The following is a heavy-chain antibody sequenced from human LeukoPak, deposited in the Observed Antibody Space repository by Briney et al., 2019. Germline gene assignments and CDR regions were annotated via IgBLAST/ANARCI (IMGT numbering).Heavy chain of an antibody. V-gene: IGHV1-46*01. CDR2: INTRGGTT. D-gene: IGHD3-16*01. CDR3: ARPPRRGSRTFDY. J-gene: IGHJ4*02. CDR1: GYTFTSYY. Sequence: ASVKVSCKASGYTFTSYYMHWVRQAPGQGLEWMGIINTRGGTTSYAQKFQGRVTMTRDTSTSTAYMELSRLRSDDTAVYYCARPPRRGSRTFDYWGQGTLVTVSS.